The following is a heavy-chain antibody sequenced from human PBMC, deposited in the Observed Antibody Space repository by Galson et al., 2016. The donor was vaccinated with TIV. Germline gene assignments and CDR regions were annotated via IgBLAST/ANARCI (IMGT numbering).Heavy chain of an antibody. CDR2: FDPENDRV. Sequence: SVKVSCKVAGYTLSDLSMHWVRQAPGKGLEWMGGFDPENDRVIYAQRFKGGVTMTDDTPTDTSYLEIRRLRSDDTAIYFCATARLGIFNYFDSWGQGTLVTVSS. D-gene: IGHD3-9*01. CDR1: GYTLSDLS. CDR3: ATARLGIFNYFDS. J-gene: IGHJ4*02. V-gene: IGHV1-24*01.